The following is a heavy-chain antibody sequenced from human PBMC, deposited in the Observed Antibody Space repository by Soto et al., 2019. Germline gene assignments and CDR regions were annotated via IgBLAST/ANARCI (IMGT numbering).Heavy chain of an antibody. J-gene: IGHJ6*03. CDR2: ISWNSGSI. D-gene: IGHD6-19*01. CDR3: AKDQPIAVAGREKAAKDYYYYYYMDV. Sequence: GGSLRLSCAASGFTFDDYAMHWVRQAPGKGLEWVSGISWNSGSIGYADSVKGRFTISRDNAKNSLYLQMNSLRAEDTALYYCAKDQPIAVAGREKAAKDYYYYYYMDVWGKGTTVTVSS. V-gene: IGHV3-9*01. CDR1: GFTFDDYA.